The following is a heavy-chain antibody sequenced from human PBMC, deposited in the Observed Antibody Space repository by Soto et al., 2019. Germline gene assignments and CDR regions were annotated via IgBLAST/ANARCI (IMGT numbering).Heavy chain of an antibody. V-gene: IGHV3-48*03. D-gene: IGHD3-22*01. CDR3: ASLLHDAFDI. CDR1: GFTFSSYE. Sequence: GGSLRLSWAASGFTFSSYEMNWVRQAPGKGLEWVSYISSSGSTIYYADSVKGRFTISRDNAKNSLYLQMNSLRAEDTAVYYCASLLHDAFDIWGQGTMVTVSS. CDR2: ISSSGSTI. J-gene: IGHJ3*02.